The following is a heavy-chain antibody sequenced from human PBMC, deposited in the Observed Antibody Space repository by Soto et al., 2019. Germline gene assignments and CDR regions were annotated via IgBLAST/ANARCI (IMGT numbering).Heavy chain of an antibody. Sequence: ASVNVSCKASGYTFTSYDINWVRQATGQGLEWMGWMSPNSGNTGYAQKFQGRVTMTRNTSISTAYMELSSLRSEDTAVYYCATIQTGIAVGYWGQGTLVTVSS. J-gene: IGHJ4*02. V-gene: IGHV1-8*01. CDR2: MSPNSGNT. D-gene: IGHD6-13*01. CDR1: GYTFTSYD. CDR3: ATIQTGIAVGY.